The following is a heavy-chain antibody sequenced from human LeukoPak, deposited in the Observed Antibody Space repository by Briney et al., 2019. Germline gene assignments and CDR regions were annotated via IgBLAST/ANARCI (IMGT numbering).Heavy chain of an antibody. CDR3: ARDLVGAATFDY. D-gene: IGHD1-26*01. CDR1: GFSFSSYS. J-gene: IGHJ4*02. V-gene: IGHV3-21*01. CDR2: ISSSSSYI. Sequence: PGGSLRLSCAASGFSFSSYSMNWVRQAPGKGLEWVSSISSSSSYIYYADSVKGRFTISRDNAKNSLYLQMNSLRAEDTAVYYCARDLVGAATFDYWGQGTLVTVSS.